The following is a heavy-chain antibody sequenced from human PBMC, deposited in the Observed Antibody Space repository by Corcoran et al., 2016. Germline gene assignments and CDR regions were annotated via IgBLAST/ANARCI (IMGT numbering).Heavy chain of an antibody. CDR1: GGSISKTSYY. J-gene: IGHJ3*02. CDR2: IYYSGNT. D-gene: IGHD3-22*01. Sequence: QVQLQESGPGLLKPSETLSLTCTVSGGSISKTSYYWGWVRQPPGKGLEWIGSIYYSGNTYYNPSLESRVTISVDTSKNQFSLKLTSVTAADTATYYCARDTDSIGDRRDDAFDIWGQGTMVTVSS. V-gene: IGHV4-39*07. CDR3: ARDTDSIGDRRDDAFDI.